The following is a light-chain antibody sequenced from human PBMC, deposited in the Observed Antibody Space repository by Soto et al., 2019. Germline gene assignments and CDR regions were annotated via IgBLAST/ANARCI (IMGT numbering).Light chain of an antibody. J-gene: IGLJ1*01. CDR3: QSYDSSLSASYV. CDR2: GNT. CDR1: SSNIGAGYE. V-gene: IGLV1-40*01. Sequence: QSVLTQPPSVSGAPGQRVTISCTGSSSNIGAGYEVHWYQHLPGKAPKLLIYGNTNRPSGVPDRFSGSKSGTSASLAITGLQVEDEADYYCQSYDSSLSASYVFGGGTKLTVL.